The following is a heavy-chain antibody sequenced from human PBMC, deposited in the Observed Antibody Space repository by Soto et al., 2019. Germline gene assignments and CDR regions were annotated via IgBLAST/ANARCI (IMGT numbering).Heavy chain of an antibody. J-gene: IGHJ5*02. CDR2: FDPDEAET. Sequence: QVQLVQSGAEVKKPGASVKVSCKVSGYTLNEVAMHWVRQAPGKGLEWLGGFDPDEAETIYAQHFQGRVTMTEDTSTDTVYMELSSLSSEDTALYFCNTYHGDYNFDHWGQGTLVTVSS. D-gene: IGHD4-17*01. CDR3: NTYHGDYNFDH. V-gene: IGHV1-24*01. CDR1: GYTLNEVA.